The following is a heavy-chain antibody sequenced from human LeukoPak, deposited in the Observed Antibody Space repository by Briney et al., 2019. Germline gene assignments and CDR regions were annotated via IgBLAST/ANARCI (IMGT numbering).Heavy chain of an antibody. CDR3: ARLLNWNDVADAFDI. CDR1: GGSISSGGYY. V-gene: IGHV4-31*03. CDR2: IYYSGST. J-gene: IGHJ3*02. D-gene: IGHD1-20*01. Sequence: PSETLSLTCTVSGGSISSGGYYWRWIRQHPGKGLEWIGYIYYSGSTYYNPSLKSRVTISVDTSKNQFSLKLSSVTAADTAVYYCARLLNWNDVADAFDIWGQGTMVTVSS.